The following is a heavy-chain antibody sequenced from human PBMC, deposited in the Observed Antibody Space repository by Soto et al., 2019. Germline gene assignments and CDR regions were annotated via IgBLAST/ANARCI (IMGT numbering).Heavy chain of an antibody. CDR2: TTYDGDYT. Sequence: EVQLLESGGAFVQPGGSLRLSCAASGFTFSHYALNWVRQVPGKGLDWVSTTTYDGDYTHYAESVRGRFTVSRDNSMNILYLQMSSLRAEDTGRYYCARDPSTGSADCCGRGTLVAVSS. J-gene: IGHJ4*02. V-gene: IGHV3-23*01. CDR1: GFTFSHYA. D-gene: IGHD3-9*01. CDR3: ARDPSTGSADC.